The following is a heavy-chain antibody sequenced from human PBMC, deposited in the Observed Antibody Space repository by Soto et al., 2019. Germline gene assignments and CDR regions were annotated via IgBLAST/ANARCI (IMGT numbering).Heavy chain of an antibody. Sequence: QVQLQESGPGLVKPSQTLSLTCTVSDGSISSGGYYWSGIRQHPGKGLEWIGYIYYSGSNYYNPSLQSRVTISVDTSKNQFSLKLSSGTAADTAVYYCAREPLTWGQGNLVTVSS. CDR1: DGSISSGGYY. V-gene: IGHV4-31*03. CDR2: IYYSGSN. CDR3: AREPLT. J-gene: IGHJ4*02.